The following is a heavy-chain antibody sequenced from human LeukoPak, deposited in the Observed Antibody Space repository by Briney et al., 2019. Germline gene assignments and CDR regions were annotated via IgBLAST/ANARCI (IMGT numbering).Heavy chain of an antibody. V-gene: IGHV3-30-3*01. CDR2: ISYDGSNK. Sequence: GGSLRLSCAASGFTFSSYAMHWVRQAPGKGLEWVAVISYDGSNKYYADSVKGRFTISRDNSKNTLYLQMNSLRAEDTAVYYCARDREYYDSSGYYTYYYYGMDVWGQGTTVTVSS. D-gene: IGHD3-22*01. J-gene: IGHJ6*02. CDR3: ARDREYYDSSGYYTYYYYGMDV. CDR1: GFTFSSYA.